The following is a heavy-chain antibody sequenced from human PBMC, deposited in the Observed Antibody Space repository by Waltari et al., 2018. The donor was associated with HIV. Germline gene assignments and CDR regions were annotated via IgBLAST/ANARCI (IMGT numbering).Heavy chain of an antibody. CDR3: AKDIGGTRNYFDY. CDR2: ISWNSGSI. D-gene: IGHD1-1*01. Sequence: EVQLVESGGGLVQHGRSLRLSCAASGFTFDAYAMHGVRQAPGKGLEWVSGISWNSGSIGYADSVKGRFTISRDNAKNSLYLQMNSLRAEDTALYYCAKDIGGTRNYFDYWGQGTLVTVSS. CDR1: GFTFDAYA. J-gene: IGHJ4*02. V-gene: IGHV3-9*01.